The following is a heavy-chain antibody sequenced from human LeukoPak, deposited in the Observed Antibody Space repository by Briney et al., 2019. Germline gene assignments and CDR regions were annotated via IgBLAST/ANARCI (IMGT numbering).Heavy chain of an antibody. V-gene: IGHV4-30-4*01. CDR3: ARILGYCSCTSCYHFDY. CDR2: IYYSGST. CDR1: GGSISSGDYY. J-gene: IGHJ4*02. D-gene: IGHD2-2*01. Sequence: PSETLSLTCTVSGGSISSGDYYWSWIRQPPGKGLEWIGYIYYSGSTYYNPSLKSRVTISVDTSKNQFSLKLSSVTAADTAVYYCARILGYCSCTSCYHFDYWGQGTLVTVSS.